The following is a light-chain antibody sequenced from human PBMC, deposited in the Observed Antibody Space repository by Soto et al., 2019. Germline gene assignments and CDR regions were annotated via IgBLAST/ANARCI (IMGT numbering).Light chain of an antibody. CDR3: QQYNNWPPWT. V-gene: IGKV3-15*01. J-gene: IGKJ1*01. CDR2: GAS. Sequence: EIVMTQSPATLSVSLGERATLSCRASHSVSSNLAWYQQKPGQAPRLLIYGASTRATGIPARFSGSGSGTEFTLAISSLQSEDFAVYYCQQYNNWPPWTFGQGTKVDI. CDR1: HSVSSN.